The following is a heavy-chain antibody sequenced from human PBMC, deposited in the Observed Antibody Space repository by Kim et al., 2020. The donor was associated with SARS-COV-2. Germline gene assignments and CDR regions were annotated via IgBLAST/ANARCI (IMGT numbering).Heavy chain of an antibody. J-gene: IGHJ4*02. CDR2: IKQDGSEK. D-gene: IGHD6-13*01. Sequence: GGSLRLSCAASGFTFSSYWMSWVRQAPGKGLEWVANIKQDGSEKFYLDSVKGRFTISRDNAKSSLYLQLNSLRAEDTAVYFCARRNSSSWFDYCGQGTLV. CDR1: GFTFSSYW. CDR3: ARRNSSSWFDY. V-gene: IGHV3-7*01.